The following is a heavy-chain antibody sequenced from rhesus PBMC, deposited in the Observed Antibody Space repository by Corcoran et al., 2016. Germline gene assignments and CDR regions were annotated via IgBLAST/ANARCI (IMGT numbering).Heavy chain of an antibody. CDR3: ARSTYYYSGSYYPTCDY. CDR1: GGPIRLGYYY. J-gene: IGHJ4*01. CDR2: IAYSGCT. V-gene: IGHV4-122*02. Sequence: QVQLQESVPRFVQPTDTLSPTCAVPGGPIRLGYYYLRWFRQPPGKGLEWIGYIAYSGCTTYYPSLKSRVTISRDTSKVQFSLKLSSVTAADPAVYYCARSTYYYSGSYYPTCDYWGQGVLVTVSS. D-gene: IGHD3-16*01.